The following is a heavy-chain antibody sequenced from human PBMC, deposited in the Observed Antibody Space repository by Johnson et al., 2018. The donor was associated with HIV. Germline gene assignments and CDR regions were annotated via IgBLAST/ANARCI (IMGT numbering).Heavy chain of an antibody. CDR1: GFTFISYD. J-gene: IGHJ3*02. CDR3: AKDAVTDDAFDI. CDR2: LRYDGSTK. V-gene: IGHV3-30*02. Sequence: VQLVESGGGVGQPGRSLKVPCAASGFTFISYDTQWVRQAPGPGLEWVAFLRYDGSTKYYADSVKGRFTISRDNSKNTLYLQMNSLRAEDTAVYYCAKDAVTDDAFDIWGQGTMVTVSS. D-gene: IGHD4-17*01.